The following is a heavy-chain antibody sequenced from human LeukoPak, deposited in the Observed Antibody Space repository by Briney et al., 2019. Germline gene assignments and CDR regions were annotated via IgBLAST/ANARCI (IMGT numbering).Heavy chain of an antibody. CDR2: TSSSSSTI. CDR1: GFTFSGYD. D-gene: IGHD5-12*01. V-gene: IGHV3-48*04. Sequence: GGSLRLSCAASGFTFSGYDMSWVRQAPGKGLEWVSYTSSSSSTIYYADSVKSRFTISRDNAKNSLYLQMNSLRAEDTAVYYCARAGSHRNSGYDYWGQGTLVTVSS. CDR3: ARAGSHRNSGYDY. J-gene: IGHJ4*02.